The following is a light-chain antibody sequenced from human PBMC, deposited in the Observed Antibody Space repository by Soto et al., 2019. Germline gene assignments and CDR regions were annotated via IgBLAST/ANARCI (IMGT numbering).Light chain of an antibody. CDR3: SSYTSSSTVGV. Sequence: QSVLTQPASVSGSPGQSITVSCTGTSSDIGAYDYVSWYQQHPGKAPKVIISEVSKRPSGVSHRFSGSKSGNPASLTISELQAEDEADYYCSSYTSSSTVGVFGTGTKVTVL. J-gene: IGLJ1*01. V-gene: IGLV2-14*01. CDR2: EVS. CDR1: SSDIGAYDY.